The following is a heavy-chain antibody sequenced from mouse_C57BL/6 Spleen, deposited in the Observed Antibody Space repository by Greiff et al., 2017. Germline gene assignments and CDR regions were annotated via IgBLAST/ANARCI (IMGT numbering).Heavy chain of an antibody. V-gene: IGHV5-12*01. CDR3: ARQEGY. J-gene: IGHJ2*01. CDR2: ISNGGGST. CDR1: GFTFSDYY. Sequence: EVHLVESGGGLVQPGGSLKLSCAASGFTFSDYYMYWVRQTPEKRLEWVAYISNGGGSTYYPDTVKGRFTISRDNAKNTLYLQMSRLKSEDTAMYYCARQEGYWGQGTTLTVSS.